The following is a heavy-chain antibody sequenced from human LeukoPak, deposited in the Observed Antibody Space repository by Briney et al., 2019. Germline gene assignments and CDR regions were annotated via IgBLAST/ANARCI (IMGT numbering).Heavy chain of an antibody. CDR1: GFTFSSYA. CDR2: ISYDGSNK. V-gene: IGHV3-30-3*01. Sequence: GRSLRLSCAASGFTFSSYAMHWVRQAPGKGLEWVAVISYDGSNKYYADSVKGRFTISRDNSKNTLYLQMNSLRAEDTAVYYCARSDDESYSSGWYSFDPWGQGTLVTVSS. J-gene: IGHJ5*02. D-gene: IGHD6-19*01. CDR3: ARSDDESYSSGWYSFDP.